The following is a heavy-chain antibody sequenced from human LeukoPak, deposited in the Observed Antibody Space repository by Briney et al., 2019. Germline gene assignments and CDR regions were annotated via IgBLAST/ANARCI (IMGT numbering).Heavy chain of an antibody. J-gene: IGHJ4*02. CDR3: AREEPKSGYSY. CDR2: IYYSGST. CDR1: GGSISSYY. V-gene: IGHV4-59*12. D-gene: IGHD5-18*01. Sequence: PSETLSLTCTVSGGSISSYYWSWIRQPPGKGLEWIGYIYYSGSTNYNPSLKSRVTISVDTSTNQFSLKLSSVTAADTAVYYCAREEPKSGYSYWGQGTLVTVSS.